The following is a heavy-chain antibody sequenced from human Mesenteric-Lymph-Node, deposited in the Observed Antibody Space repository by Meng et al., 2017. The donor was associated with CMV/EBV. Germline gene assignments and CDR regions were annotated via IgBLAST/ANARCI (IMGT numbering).Heavy chain of an antibody. V-gene: IGHV3-74*01. CDR2: INSDGSST. CDR3: TRRGTTVFNYAMDV. D-gene: IGHD4-11*01. CDR1: GFSFSVYW. Sequence: GESLKISCAVSGFSFSVYWMHWVRQVPGKGLVWVSRINSDGSSTSYADSVKGRFTISRDNAKSTLYLQMNSLKTEDTAVYYCTRRGTTVFNYAMDVWGQGTTVTVSS. J-gene: IGHJ6*02.